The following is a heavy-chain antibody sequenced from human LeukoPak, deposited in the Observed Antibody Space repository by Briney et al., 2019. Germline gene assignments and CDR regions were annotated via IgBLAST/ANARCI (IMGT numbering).Heavy chain of an antibody. D-gene: IGHD6-19*01. V-gene: IGHV3-11*04. CDR2: ITNSGSTI. CDR1: GFIFSDYY. Sequence: RTGGSLRLSCAASGFIFSDYYMSWIRQAPGKGLEWVSYITNSGSTIYYADSVKGRFTISRDNAKNSLYLQMNSLRAEDTAVYYCARDHLSSGSSPDYYYYYYMDVWGKGTTVTISS. J-gene: IGHJ6*03. CDR3: ARDHLSSGSSPDYYYYYYMDV.